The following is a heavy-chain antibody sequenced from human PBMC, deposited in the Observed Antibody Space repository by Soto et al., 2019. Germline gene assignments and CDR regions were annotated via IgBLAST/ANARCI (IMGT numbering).Heavy chain of an antibody. CDR3: ARARGYSGYDSDANWFDP. CDR1: GCSISSGDYS. V-gene: IGHV4-30-2*01. CDR2: IYHSGST. D-gene: IGHD5-12*01. Sequence: QLQLQESGSGLVKPSQTLSLTCAVSGCSISSGDYSWSWIRQPPGKGLKWIGYIYHSGSTYYNPSLKSRVTIAVDRSKIQFSLKLTSVTAADTAVYYGARARGYSGYDSDANWFDPWGEGTLVTVSS. J-gene: IGHJ5*02.